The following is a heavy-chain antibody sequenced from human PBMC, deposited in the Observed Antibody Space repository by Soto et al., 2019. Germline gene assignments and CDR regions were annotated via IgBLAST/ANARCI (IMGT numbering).Heavy chain of an antibody. CDR3: ARGGATIFGVIDS. V-gene: IGHV1-46*01. CDR2: FLASGGNT. Sequence: VASVKVSCKASGYSFFSYYIHCVRQAPGQGLEWMGRFLASGGNTDYAQRFRGRVSMTRDTSSTNTVSLEVTSLTSDDTAVYYCARGGATIFGVIDSWGQGTRVTVSS. J-gene: IGHJ4*02. D-gene: IGHD3-3*02. CDR1: GYSFFSYY.